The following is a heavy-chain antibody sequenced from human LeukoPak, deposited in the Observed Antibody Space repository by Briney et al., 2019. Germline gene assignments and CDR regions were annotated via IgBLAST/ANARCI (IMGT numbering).Heavy chain of an antibody. V-gene: IGHV6-1*01. CDR2: TYYKSKWYN. Sequence: SQTLSLTCVLSGDSVSSNSAAWNWIRQSPSRGLEWLVRTYYKSKWYNDYAVSVKSRITINPDTSKNQFSLHLNSVTPEDTAVYYCARQYNSACDYWGQGTLVTVSS. D-gene: IGHD6-19*01. J-gene: IGHJ4*02. CDR3: ARQYNSACDY. CDR1: GDSVSSNSAA.